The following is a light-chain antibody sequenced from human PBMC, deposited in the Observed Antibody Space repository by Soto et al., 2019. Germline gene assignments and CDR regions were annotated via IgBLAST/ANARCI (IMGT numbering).Light chain of an antibody. CDR2: VAS. CDR1: QSVNQK. CDR3: QQFNNWPHT. J-gene: IGKJ2*01. V-gene: IGKV3-15*01. Sequence: EMVLTQSPATLSVSPGERATLSCRASQSVNQKLGWYQQKPGQAPRLLIYVASYRATGIPARFSGSGSGTEYTLTISNLQAEDFAVYYWQQFNNWPHTFGQGTRLEIK.